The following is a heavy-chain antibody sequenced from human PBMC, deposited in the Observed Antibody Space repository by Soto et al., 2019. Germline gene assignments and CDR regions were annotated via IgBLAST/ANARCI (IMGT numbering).Heavy chain of an antibody. J-gene: IGHJ4*02. CDR1: GGTFSSYA. CDR2: IIPIFGTA. D-gene: IGHD6-13*01. CDR3: ARDHRGVAAAGVFDY. Sequence: SVKVSCKASGGTFSSYAISWVRQAPGQGLEWMGGIIPIFGTANYAQKFQGRVTITADESTSTAYMELSSLRSEDTAVYYCARDHRGVAAAGVFDYWGQGTLVTVSS. V-gene: IGHV1-69*13.